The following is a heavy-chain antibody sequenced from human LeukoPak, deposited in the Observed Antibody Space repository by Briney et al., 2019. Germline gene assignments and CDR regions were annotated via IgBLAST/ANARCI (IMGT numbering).Heavy chain of an antibody. CDR2: IYYSGST. Sequence: MASETLSLTCTVSGGSISSYYWSWIRQPPGKGLGWIGYIYYSGSTNYNPSLKSRVTISVDTSKNQFSLKLSSVTAADTAVYYCARDQPRVSHYYGMDVWGQGTTVTVSS. V-gene: IGHV4-59*01. J-gene: IGHJ6*02. CDR3: ARDQPRVSHYYGMDV. CDR1: GGSISSYY.